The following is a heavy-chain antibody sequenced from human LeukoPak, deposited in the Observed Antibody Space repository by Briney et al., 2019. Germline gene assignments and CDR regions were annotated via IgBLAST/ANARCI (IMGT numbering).Heavy chain of an antibody. J-gene: IGHJ4*02. V-gene: IGHV3-48*01. CDR1: GFTFSSYT. CDR2: ISSSSGTI. CDR3: ARGWQWRGGIYFDK. Sequence: GGSLRLSCAASGFTFSSYTMHWVRQASGKGLEWISFISSSSGTIDYADSVKGRFSISRDNAKNSVYLQMNSLRAEDTAVYYCARGWQWRGGIYFDKWGQGILVTVSS. D-gene: IGHD6-19*01.